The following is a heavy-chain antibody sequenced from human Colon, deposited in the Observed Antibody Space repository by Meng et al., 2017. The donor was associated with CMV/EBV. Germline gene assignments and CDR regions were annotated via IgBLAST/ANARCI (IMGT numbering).Heavy chain of an antibody. Sequence: VQPHEWRAGLLKPSETLSLTCAVDGGSFSGYDWSWIRQPPGKGLEWLGEINHSGSTNYTPSLKSRVTISVDTSKNQFSLKLSSVTAADTAVYYCASPYYYDSSGYNNWGQGTLVTVSS. D-gene: IGHD3-22*01. CDR2: INHSGST. V-gene: IGHV4-34*01. CDR1: GGSFSGYD. CDR3: ASPYYYDSSGYNN. J-gene: IGHJ4*02.